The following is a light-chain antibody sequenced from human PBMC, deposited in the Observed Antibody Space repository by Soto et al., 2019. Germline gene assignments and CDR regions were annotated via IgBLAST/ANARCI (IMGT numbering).Light chain of an antibody. J-gene: IGKJ1*01. CDR2: QIS. CDR3: VQFSHFPRT. V-gene: IGKV2-24*01. CDR1: QSLVYSDGNTY. Sequence: DIVLTQTPLSSPVTLGQPASISCRSSQSLVYSDGNTYLSWLQQRPGQPPRLLIYQISNRFSGVPDRFSGSGAGTDFTLKISRVEAEDVGVYSCVQFSHFPRTFGQGIKVEIK.